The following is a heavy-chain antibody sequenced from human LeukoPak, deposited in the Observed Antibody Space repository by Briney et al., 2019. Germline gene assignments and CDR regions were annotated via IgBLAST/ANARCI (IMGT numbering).Heavy chain of an antibody. D-gene: IGHD3-10*01. CDR2: IYYSGST. CDR3: ARASGTSWFDP. V-gene: IGHV4-59*01. Sequence: SETLSLTCTVSGGSISSYYWSWIRQPPGKGLGWIGYIYYSGSTNYNPSLKSRVTISVDTSKNQFSLKLSSVTAADTAVYYCARASGTSWFDPWGQGTLVTVSS. CDR1: GGSISSYY. J-gene: IGHJ5*02.